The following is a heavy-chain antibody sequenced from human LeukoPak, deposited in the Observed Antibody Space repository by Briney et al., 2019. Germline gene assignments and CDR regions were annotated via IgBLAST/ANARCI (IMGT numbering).Heavy chain of an antibody. Sequence: SETLSLTCTVSGGSISSYYWSWIRQPAGKGLEWIGRIYTSGSTNYNPSLKSRVTMSVDTSRNQFSLKLSSVTAADTAVYYCARHGWHAWYFDLWGRGTLVTVSS. V-gene: IGHV4-4*07. D-gene: IGHD6-19*01. CDR2: IYTSGST. CDR3: ARHGWHAWYFDL. CDR1: GGSISSYY. J-gene: IGHJ2*01.